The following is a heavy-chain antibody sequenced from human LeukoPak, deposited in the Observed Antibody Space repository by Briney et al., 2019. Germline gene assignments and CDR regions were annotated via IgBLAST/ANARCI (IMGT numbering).Heavy chain of an antibody. V-gene: IGHV3-7*01. J-gene: IGHJ3*02. CDR1: GFTFSTFW. D-gene: IGHD3-22*01. CDR2: INLDGSGK. Sequence: QPGGSLRLSCAASGFTFSTFWLSWVRQAPGKGLEWVANINLDGSGKYYVDSVRGRFTISRDNAKNSLYLQMNSLRAEDTAVYYCARDTPTRITMIVVAFHDAFDIWGQGTMVTVSS. CDR3: ARDTPTRITMIVVAFHDAFDI.